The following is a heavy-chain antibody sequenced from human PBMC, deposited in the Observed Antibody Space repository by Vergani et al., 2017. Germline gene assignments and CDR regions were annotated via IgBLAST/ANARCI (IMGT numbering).Heavy chain of an antibody. V-gene: IGHV3-9*01. Sequence: EVQLVESGGGLVQPGRSLRLSCAASGFTFDDYVMHWVRQAPGKGLEWVSGISWNSGSIGYADSVKGRFTISRDNAKNSLYLQMNSLRAEDTALYYCAKDIGYCSSTSCPGQYFQHWGQGTLVTVSS. CDR1: GFTFDDYV. J-gene: IGHJ1*01. CDR3: AKDIGYCSSTSCPGQYFQH. D-gene: IGHD2-2*01. CDR2: ISWNSGSI.